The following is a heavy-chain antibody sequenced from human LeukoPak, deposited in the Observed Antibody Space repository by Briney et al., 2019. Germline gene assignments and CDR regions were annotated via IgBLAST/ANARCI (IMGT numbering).Heavy chain of an antibody. Sequence: ASVKVSCTASGYTFTGYYMHWVRPAPGQGLEWMGWINPNSGGTNYAQKFQGRVTMTRDTSISTAYMELSRLRSDDTAVYYCARDRGGYSGYKRYNWFDPWGQGTLVTVSS. D-gene: IGHD5-12*01. CDR1: GYTFTGYY. CDR2: INPNSGGT. CDR3: ARDRGGYSGYKRYNWFDP. J-gene: IGHJ5*02. V-gene: IGHV1-2*02.